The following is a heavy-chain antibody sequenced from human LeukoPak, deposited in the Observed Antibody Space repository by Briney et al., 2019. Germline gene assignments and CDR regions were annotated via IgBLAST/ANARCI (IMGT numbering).Heavy chain of an antibody. D-gene: IGHD2-15*01. V-gene: IGHV4-59*01. Sequence: SETLSLSCSVSGDSTNTYYLSWIRQSPGQGLEWMGHIYHSGGTAYNPSSKSRVITTTDMSKKKISFKLTSVTVADSAMYYCVRLRWELLAPYFDHWGQGAFVIVSS. CDR3: VRLRWELLAPYFDH. CDR2: IYHSGGT. J-gene: IGHJ4*02. CDR1: GDSTNTYY.